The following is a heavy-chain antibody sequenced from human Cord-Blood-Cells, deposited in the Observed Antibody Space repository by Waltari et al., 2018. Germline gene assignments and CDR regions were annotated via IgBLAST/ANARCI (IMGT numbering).Heavy chain of an antibody. CDR2: INHSGST. CDR1: GGSFSGYY. Sequence: QVQLQQWGAGLLKPSATLSLTCAVYGGSFSGYYWTWIRQPPGKGLEWIGEINHSGSTNYNPSLKSRVTISVDTAKNQFSLKLSSVTAADTAVYYCARMWGSENAFDIWGQGTMVTVSS. D-gene: IGHD7-27*01. J-gene: IGHJ3*02. CDR3: ARMWGSENAFDI. V-gene: IGHV4-34*01.